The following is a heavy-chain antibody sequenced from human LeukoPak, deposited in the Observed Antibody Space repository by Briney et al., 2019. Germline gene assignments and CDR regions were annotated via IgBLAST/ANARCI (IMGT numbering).Heavy chain of an antibody. D-gene: IGHD3-10*01. Sequence: KPSETLSLTCTVSGGSISSYYWGWIRQPPGKGREWIGSIYYSGSTYYNPSLKSRVTISVDTSKNQFSLKLSSVTAADTAVYYCARGYYYGSGSYRYYFDYWGQGTLVTVSS. CDR3: ARGYYYGSGSYRYYFDY. CDR2: IYYSGST. CDR1: GGSISSYY. V-gene: IGHV4-39*07. J-gene: IGHJ4*02.